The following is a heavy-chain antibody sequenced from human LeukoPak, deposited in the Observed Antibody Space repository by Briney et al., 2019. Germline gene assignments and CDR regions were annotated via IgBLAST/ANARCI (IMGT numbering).Heavy chain of an antibody. CDR3: ARAGPPRDGYNPYYYYGMDV. J-gene: IGHJ6*02. D-gene: IGHD5-24*01. V-gene: IGHV3-11*01. Sequence: TGGSLRLSCAASGFTFSDYYMSWIRQAPVKGLEWVSYISSSGSTIYYADSVKGRFTISRDNAKNSLYLQMNSLRAEDTAVYYCARAGPPRDGYNPYYYYGMDVWGQGTTVTVSS. CDR1: GFTFSDYY. CDR2: ISSSGSTI.